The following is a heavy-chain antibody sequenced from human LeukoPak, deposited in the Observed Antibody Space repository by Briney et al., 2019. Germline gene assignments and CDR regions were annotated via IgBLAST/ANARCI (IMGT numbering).Heavy chain of an antibody. Sequence: GGSLRLSCAASGFTFSSYSMNWVRQAPGKGLEWVSSISSSSSYIYYADSVKGRFTISRDNSKNTLYLQMNSLRAEDTAVYYCAKRSGGPSPFDYWGQGTLVTVSS. CDR2: ISSSSSYI. D-gene: IGHD3-3*01. J-gene: IGHJ4*02. CDR1: GFTFSSYS. V-gene: IGHV3-21*04. CDR3: AKRSGGPSPFDY.